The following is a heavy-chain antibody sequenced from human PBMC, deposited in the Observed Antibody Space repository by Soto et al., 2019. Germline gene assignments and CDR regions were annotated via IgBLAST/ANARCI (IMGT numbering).Heavy chain of an antibody. V-gene: IGHV4-39*01. D-gene: IGHD3-22*01. J-gene: IGHJ4*02. CDR1: GGSISSSSFF. CDR3: ARRYGSDYYSPDY. Sequence: QVQLQESGPGLVKSSETLSLTCTVSGGSISSSSFFWGWIRQPPGRGLEWIGSIYYSGSTYYNPSLKSRVTISADPSKNQFSLQLRSVTAADTAVYYCARRYGSDYYSPDYWGQGTLVTVSS. CDR2: IYYSGST.